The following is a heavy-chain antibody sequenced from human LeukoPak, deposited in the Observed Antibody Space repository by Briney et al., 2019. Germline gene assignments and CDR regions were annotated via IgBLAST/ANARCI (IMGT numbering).Heavy chain of an antibody. CDR2: IYNSGST. CDR3: ARGIDGYNPNVDY. J-gene: IGHJ4*02. Sequence: SETLSLTCTVSGVSISIYYWSWVRQPPGKGLEWIGYIYNSGSTIYNPSLKSRATISVDTSKNQFSLKLSSVTAADTAVYYCARGIDGYNPNVDYWGQGTLVTVSS. CDR1: GVSISIYY. D-gene: IGHD5-24*01. V-gene: IGHV4-59*08.